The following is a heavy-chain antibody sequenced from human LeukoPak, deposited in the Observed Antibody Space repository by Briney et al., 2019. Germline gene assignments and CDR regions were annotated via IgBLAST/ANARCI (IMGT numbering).Heavy chain of an antibody. D-gene: IGHD5-12*01. Sequence: SETLSLTCTVSGGSITSDSYYWVWVRQPPGKGLEWTGSIKYGGTTFYSSSLQSRITLSMDASKIQFSLRLTSVTAADTAVYYCARLGTYSGNLFDNWGQGTLVTVSS. CDR2: IKYGGTT. CDR3: ARLGTYSGNLFDN. CDR1: GGSITSDSYY. J-gene: IGHJ4*02. V-gene: IGHV4-39*01.